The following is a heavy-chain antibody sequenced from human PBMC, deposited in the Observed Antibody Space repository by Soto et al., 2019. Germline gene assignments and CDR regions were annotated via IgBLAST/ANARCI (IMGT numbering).Heavy chain of an antibody. CDR2: ISGSGGST. CDR3: AKDHSQYKIQLWFDY. J-gene: IGHJ4*02. CDR1: GFTFSSYA. Sequence: GGSLRLSCAASGFTFSSYAMSWVRQAPGKGLEWVSAISGSGGSTYYADSVKGRFTISRDNSKNTLYLQMNSLRAEDTAVYYCAKDHSQYKIQLWFDYWGQGNLVTVSS. V-gene: IGHV3-23*01. D-gene: IGHD5-18*01.